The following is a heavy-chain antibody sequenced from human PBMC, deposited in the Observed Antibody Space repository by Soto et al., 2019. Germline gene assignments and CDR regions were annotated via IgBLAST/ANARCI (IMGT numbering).Heavy chain of an antibody. J-gene: IGHJ4*02. V-gene: IGHV3-30-3*01. CDR2: ISYDGSNK. Sequence: QVQLVESGGGVVQPGRSLRLSCAASGFTFSSYAMHWVRQAPGKGLEWVAGISYDGSNKYYADSVKGRFTISRDNSKNTLYLQMNSLRAEDTAVYYCARDLLQEDGGNSLWGQGTLVTVSS. D-gene: IGHD2-21*02. CDR1: GFTFSSYA. CDR3: ARDLLQEDGGNSL.